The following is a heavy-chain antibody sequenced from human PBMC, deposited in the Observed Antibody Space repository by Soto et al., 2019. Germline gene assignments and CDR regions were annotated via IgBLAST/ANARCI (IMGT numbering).Heavy chain of an antibody. J-gene: IGHJ4*02. CDR1: GDSINNRSYY. Sequence: KASETLSLTCTVTGDSINNRSYYWGWIRQPPGKGLEWIGSIYYSGSTYNNPSLKSRVSMSVDTSKNQFSLKLRSETAADTALYYCARQRTSVVTQAYFDSWGQGSLVTVSS. D-gene: IGHD2-21*02. V-gene: IGHV4-39*01. CDR3: ARQRTSVVTQAYFDS. CDR2: IYYSGST.